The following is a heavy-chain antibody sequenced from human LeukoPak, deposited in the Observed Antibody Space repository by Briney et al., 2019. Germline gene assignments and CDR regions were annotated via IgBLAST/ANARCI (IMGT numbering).Heavy chain of an antibody. V-gene: IGHV3-21*01. CDR2: ISSSSSYI. Sequence: GGSLRLSCAASKFTFSSYAMSWVRQAPGKGLEWVSSISSSSSYIYYADSVKGRFTISRDNAKNSLYLQMNSLRAEDTAVYYCARGAKGGAYAFDIWGQGTMVTVSS. J-gene: IGHJ3*02. CDR3: ARGAKGGAYAFDI. D-gene: IGHD3-16*01. CDR1: KFTFSSYA.